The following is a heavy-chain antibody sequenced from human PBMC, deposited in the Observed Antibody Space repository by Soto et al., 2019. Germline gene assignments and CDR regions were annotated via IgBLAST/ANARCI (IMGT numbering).Heavy chain of an antibody. CDR3: ARVGYDFWSGYYGAFDI. J-gene: IGHJ3*02. Sequence: ASVKVSCKASGYTFTSYAMHWVRQAPGQRLEWMGWINAGNGNTKYSQKFQGRVTITRDTSASTAYMELSSLRSEDTAVYYCARVGYDFWSGYYGAFDIWGQGTMVTVSS. CDR2: INAGNGNT. CDR1: GYTFTSYA. D-gene: IGHD3-3*01. V-gene: IGHV1-3*01.